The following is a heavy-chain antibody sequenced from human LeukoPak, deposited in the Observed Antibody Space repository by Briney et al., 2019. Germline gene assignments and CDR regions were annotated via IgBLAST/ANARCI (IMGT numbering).Heavy chain of an antibody. Sequence: GGSQRLSCAASGFTFSDYSMNWVRQAPGKGLGWISYIGIDSGNTNYADSVKGRFTISGDKAKNSLYLQMNSLRVEDTAVYYCARDYKYAFDNWGQGTLVTVSS. CDR3: ARDYKYAFDN. J-gene: IGHJ4*02. CDR2: IGIDSGNT. CDR1: GFTFSDYS. V-gene: IGHV3-48*01. D-gene: IGHD5-24*01.